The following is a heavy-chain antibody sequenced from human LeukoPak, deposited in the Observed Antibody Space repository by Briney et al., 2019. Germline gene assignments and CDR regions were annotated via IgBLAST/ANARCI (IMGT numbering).Heavy chain of an antibody. CDR3: ARIGYCSSTSCYLDYYYYGMDV. CDR2: ISSSSSTI. CDR1: GFTFSSYS. J-gene: IGHJ6*02. V-gene: IGHV3-48*01. Sequence: PGGSLRLSCAASGFTFSSYSMNWVRQAPGKGLEWVSYISSSSSTIYYADSVKGRFTISRDNAKNSLYLQMNSLRAEDTAVYYCARIGYCSSTSCYLDYYYYGMDVWGQGTTVTVSS. D-gene: IGHD2-2*01.